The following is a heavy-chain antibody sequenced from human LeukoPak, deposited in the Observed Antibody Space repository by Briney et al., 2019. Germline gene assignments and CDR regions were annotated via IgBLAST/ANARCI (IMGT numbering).Heavy chain of an antibody. CDR1: EFTFSSYN. V-gene: IGHV4-34*01. CDR2: INHSGST. D-gene: IGHD3-16*01. J-gene: IGHJ4*02. CDR3: ARHRGTSDY. Sequence: GSLRLSCAASEFTFSSYNMNWVRQPPGKGLEWIGEINHSGSTDYNSSLKSRVTISVDTSKNQFSLKLTSVTAADTAVYYCARHRGTSDYWGQGTLVTVSS.